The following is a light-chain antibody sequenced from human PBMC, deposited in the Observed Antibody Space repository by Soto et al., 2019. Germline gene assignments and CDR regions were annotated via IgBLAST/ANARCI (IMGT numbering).Light chain of an antibody. CDR2: AAS. J-gene: IGKJ3*01. CDR1: QTIGSH. V-gene: IGKV1-9*01. CDR3: QQLNSYPLT. Sequence: DIQMTQSPSSLSASIGDRVTITCRAGQTIGSHLNWYQQKPGKAPKLLIFAASNLQSGVPSRFSGSGSGTEFTLTISSLQPEDFATYYCQQLNSYPLTFGPGTKVDIK.